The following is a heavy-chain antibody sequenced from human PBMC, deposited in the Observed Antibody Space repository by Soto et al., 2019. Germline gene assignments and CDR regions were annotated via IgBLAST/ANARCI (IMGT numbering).Heavy chain of an antibody. CDR2: INSDGSIT. Sequence: EVQLVESGGGLVQPGGSLRLSCAASGFTFSSYWMHWVRRAPGKGLVWVSRINSDGSITSYADSVKGRFTMSTDNDKNTLYLPMNSLRATGTAVYSCARDSPGGDWFDPWGQGTLVTVSS. CDR3: ARDSPGGDWFDP. J-gene: IGHJ5*02. V-gene: IGHV3-74*01. D-gene: IGHD3-10*01. CDR1: GFTFSSYW.